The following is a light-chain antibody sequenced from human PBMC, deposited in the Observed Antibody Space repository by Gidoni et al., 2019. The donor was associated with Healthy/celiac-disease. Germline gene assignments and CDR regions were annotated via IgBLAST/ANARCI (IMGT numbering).Light chain of an antibody. CDR3: QQRSNWPFT. V-gene: IGKV3-11*01. CDR2: DAS. CDR1: QSVSSY. J-gene: IGKJ4*01. Sequence: EMVLTQSPATLSLSPGERATISCRASQSVSSYLAWYQQKPGQAPRLLIYDASSWDTGIPARFSGSGSGTDFTLTISSLEPEDFAVYYCQQRSNWPFTFGQGTKVEIK.